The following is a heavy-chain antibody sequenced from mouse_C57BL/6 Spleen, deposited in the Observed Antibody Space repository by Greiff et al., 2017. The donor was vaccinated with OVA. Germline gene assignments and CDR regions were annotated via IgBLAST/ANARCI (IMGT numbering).Heavy chain of an antibody. J-gene: IGHJ2*01. V-gene: IGHV5-9*01. CDR2: ISGGGGNT. CDR3: ARPDGRGYYFDY. CDR1: GFTFSSYT. Sequence: EVKLVESGGGLVKPGGSLKLSCAASGFTFSSYTMSWVRQTPEKRLEWVATISGGGGNTYYPDSVKGRFTISRDNAKNTLYLQMSSLRSEDTALYYCARPDGRGYYFDYWGQGTTLTVSS. D-gene: IGHD2-3*01.